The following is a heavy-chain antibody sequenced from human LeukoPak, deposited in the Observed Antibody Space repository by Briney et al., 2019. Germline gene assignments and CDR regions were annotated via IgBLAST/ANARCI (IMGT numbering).Heavy chain of an antibody. CDR2: ISYDGSNK. V-gene: IGHV3-30*18. Sequence: PGGSLRLSCAASGFTFSSYGMHWVRQAAGKGLEWVAVISYDGSNKYYADSVKGRFTISRDNSKNTLYLQMNSLRAEDTAVYYCANFQLWLVSWGQGTLVTVSS. D-gene: IGHD6-19*01. CDR1: GFTFSSYG. CDR3: ANFQLWLVS. J-gene: IGHJ5*02.